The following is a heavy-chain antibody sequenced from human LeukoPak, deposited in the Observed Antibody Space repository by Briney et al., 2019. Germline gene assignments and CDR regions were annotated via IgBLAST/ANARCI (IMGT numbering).Heavy chain of an antibody. CDR2: IRSKANSYAT. CDR3: TSIPKGYCSGGSCYSWDYMDV. J-gene: IGHJ6*03. Sequence: LGGSLRLSCAASGFTFSGSAMHWVRQASGKGLEWVGRIRSKANSYATAYAASVKGRFTISRDDSKNTAYLQMNSLKTEDTAVYYCTSIPKGYCSGGSCYSWDYMDVWGKGTTVTVSS. V-gene: IGHV3-73*01. D-gene: IGHD2-15*01. CDR1: GFTFSGSA.